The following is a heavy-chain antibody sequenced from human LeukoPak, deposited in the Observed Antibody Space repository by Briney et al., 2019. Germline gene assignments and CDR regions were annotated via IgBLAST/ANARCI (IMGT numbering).Heavy chain of an antibody. D-gene: IGHD3-10*01. CDR3: ARQDGSGIYYFDY. CDR1: GYGGFPSYW. CDR2: IYPGNSDT. V-gene: IGHV5-51*01. Sequence: GESLKISCKGSGYGGFPSYWTAWVRQMPGKGLEWMGIIYPGNSDTRYSPSFQGQVTISADKSISTAYLQWSSLKASDTAIYYCARQDGSGIYYFDYWGQGTLVTVSS. J-gene: IGHJ4*02.